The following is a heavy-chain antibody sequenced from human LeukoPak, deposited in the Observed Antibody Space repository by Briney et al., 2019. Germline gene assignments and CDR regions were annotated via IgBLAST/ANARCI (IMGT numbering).Heavy chain of an antibody. V-gene: IGHV1-18*01. Sequence: ASVKVSCKASGYTFTSYGISWVRQAPGQGLEWMGWISAYNGNTNYAQKLQGRVTMTTDTSTSTAYMELRSLRSDDTAVYYCARDSVGAASLPTHYWGQGTLVTVSS. CDR1: GYTFTSYG. D-gene: IGHD6-13*01. J-gene: IGHJ4*02. CDR2: ISAYNGNT. CDR3: ARDSVGAASLPTHY.